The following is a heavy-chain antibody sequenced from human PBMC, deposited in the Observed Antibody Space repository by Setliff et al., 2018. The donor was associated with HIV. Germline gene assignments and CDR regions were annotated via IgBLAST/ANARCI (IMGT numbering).Heavy chain of an antibody. V-gene: IGHV3-23*01. J-gene: IGHJ3*02. Sequence: SCAASGFTFSSYAMSWVRQAPGKGLEWVSAIRDSGGSTYYADSVKGRFTISRDNTKNTLYLQMNSLRAEDTAVYYCAKVVGGPWELSAFDIWGQGTMVTVSS. CDR2: IRDSGGST. CDR3: AKVVGGPWELSAFDI. D-gene: IGHD1-26*01. CDR1: GFTFSSYA.